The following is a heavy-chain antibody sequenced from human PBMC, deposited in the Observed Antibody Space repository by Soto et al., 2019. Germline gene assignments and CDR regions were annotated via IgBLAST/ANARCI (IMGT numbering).Heavy chain of an antibody. V-gene: IGHV3-23*01. CDR2: ISGSGGST. Sequence: GGSLRLSCAASGFTFSSYAMSWVRQAPGKGLEWVSAISGSGGSTYYADSVKGRFTISRDNSKNTLYLQINSLRAEDTAVYYCAKHGYYYDSSGYYEFDYWAQGTLVTVSS. D-gene: IGHD3-22*01. CDR3: AKHGYYYDSSGYYEFDY. CDR1: GFTFSSYA. J-gene: IGHJ4*02.